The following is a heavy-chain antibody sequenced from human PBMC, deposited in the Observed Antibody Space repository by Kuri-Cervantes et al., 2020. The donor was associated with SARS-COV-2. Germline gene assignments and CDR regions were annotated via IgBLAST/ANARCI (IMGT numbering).Heavy chain of an antibody. CDR1: GYTFTSYG. D-gene: IGHD2-15*01. CDR3: ARDIVVVVAATDYYYYDMDV. J-gene: IGHJ6*02. Sequence: ASVKVSCKASGYTFTSYGISWVRQAPGQGLEWMGWISAYNGNTNYAQKLQGRVTMTTDTSTSTAYMELRSLRSDDTAVYYCARDIVVVVAATDYYYYDMDVWGQGTMVTVSS. CDR2: ISAYNGNT. V-gene: IGHV1-18*01.